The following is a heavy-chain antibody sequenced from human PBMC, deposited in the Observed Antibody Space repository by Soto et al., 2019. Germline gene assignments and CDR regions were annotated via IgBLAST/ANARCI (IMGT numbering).Heavy chain of an antibody. CDR1: GYFFTSYS. Sequence: ASVKVSCKASGYFFTSYSMHWVRQAPGQGLEWMGMINPSVGSTNYAQRLQGRVTMTTDTSTSTVYMELRSLRSDDTAVYYCTVAGTRDSDYWGQGTLVTVSS. V-gene: IGHV1-46*01. J-gene: IGHJ4*02. CDR2: INPSVGST. D-gene: IGHD6-19*01. CDR3: TVAGTRDSDY.